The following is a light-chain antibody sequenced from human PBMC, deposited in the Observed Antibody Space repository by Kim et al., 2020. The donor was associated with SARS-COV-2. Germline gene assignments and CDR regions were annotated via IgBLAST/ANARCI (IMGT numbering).Light chain of an antibody. J-gene: IGKJ4*01. V-gene: IGKV1-33*01. CDR3: QQYDTLPIT. CDR2: DAS. Sequence: ASVGDRVTITGQENQDIRNYLNWYQQKPGKAPNLLIYDASNLEAGVPSRFSGSGSGTDFTFTISSLQPEDIATYYCQQYDTLPITFGGGTKVDIK. CDR1: QDIRNY.